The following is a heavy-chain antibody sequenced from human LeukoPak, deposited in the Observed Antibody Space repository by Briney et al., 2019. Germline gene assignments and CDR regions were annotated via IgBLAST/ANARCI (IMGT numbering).Heavy chain of an antibody. V-gene: IGHV3-30*02. CDR2: IRSDGSKE. CDR3: AKGYGYYFDY. D-gene: IGHD5-18*01. J-gene: IGHJ4*02. Sequence: PGGSLRLSCAASGFTFSGYGIHWVRQAPGKGPGWVAFIRSDGSKEFYADSVKGRFTISRDNSKNTLYLQVNSLRVEDTAVYYCAKGYGYYFDYWGQGTLVIVSS. CDR1: GFTFSGYG.